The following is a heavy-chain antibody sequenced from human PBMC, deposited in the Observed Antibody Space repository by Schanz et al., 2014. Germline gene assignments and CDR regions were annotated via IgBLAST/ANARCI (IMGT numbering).Heavy chain of an antibody. V-gene: IGHV3-23*01. CDR2: IGVDGTTT. CDR3: AKDAPYPFDL. J-gene: IGHJ2*01. Sequence: EVQLLESGGGLVQPGGSLRLSCLASGFAFSSYGMNWLRQAPGKGLEWVSVIGVDGTTTYYADSVKGRFTISRDSAENSLYLQMNSLRAEDTAIYYCAKDAPYPFDLWGRGTLITVSS. CDR1: GFAFSSYG.